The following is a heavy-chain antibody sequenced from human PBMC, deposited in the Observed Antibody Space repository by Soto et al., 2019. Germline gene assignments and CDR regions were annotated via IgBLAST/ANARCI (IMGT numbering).Heavy chain of an antibody. CDR2: INQDGSEK. CDR1: ESTVSRDW. Sequence: EVHLVESGGGLVQTGGSLRLSCAIFESTVSRDWMNWVRQAPGKGLEWVAHINQDGSEKYYVDSVKGRFTISRDNAKKCLYLQMNSLRPANTAMYYCSGGVGDAFWGQGTLVTVSS. V-gene: IGHV3-7*04. D-gene: IGHD1-26*01. CDR3: SGGVGDAF. J-gene: IGHJ4*02.